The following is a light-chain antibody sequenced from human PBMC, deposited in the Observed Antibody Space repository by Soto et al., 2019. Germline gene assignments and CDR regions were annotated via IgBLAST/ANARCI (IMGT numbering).Light chain of an antibody. J-gene: IGKJ1*01. CDR3: QQHGTWPVT. CDR1: QSVGSY. V-gene: IGKV3-11*01. Sequence: EIVLTQSPATLSLSPGERATLSCRASQSVGSYFAWYQQKPGQAPRLLIYDASTRATGIPARFSGSGSGTDFTLTISSLEPDDFAVYYCQQHGTWPVTFGQGTRVDIK. CDR2: DAS.